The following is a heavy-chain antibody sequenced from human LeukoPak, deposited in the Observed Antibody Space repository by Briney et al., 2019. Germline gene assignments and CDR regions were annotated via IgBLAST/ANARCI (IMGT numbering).Heavy chain of an antibody. V-gene: IGHV4-61*02. D-gene: IGHD2-21*01. CDR1: GGSISSGSYY. Sequence: SETLSLTCTVSGGSISSGSYYWSWIRQPAGKGLEWIGRIYTSGSTNYNPSLKSRVTISVDTSKNQFSLKLSSVTAADTAVYYCARVPGAGIANWFDPWGQGTWSPSPQ. J-gene: IGHJ5*02. CDR2: IYTSGST. CDR3: ARVPGAGIANWFDP.